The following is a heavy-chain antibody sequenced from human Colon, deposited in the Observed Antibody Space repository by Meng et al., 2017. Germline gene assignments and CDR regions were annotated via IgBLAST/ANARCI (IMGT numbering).Heavy chain of an antibody. V-gene: IGHV3-21*01. J-gene: IGHJ4*02. D-gene: IGHD6-6*01. CDR1: GFTFSSHR. CDR2: ISSGSNFI. Sequence: EVQLVESGGGLVKPGGSLRLSCAASGFTFSSHRMNWVRQAPGKGLEWVSTISSGSNFIYYADSLKGRFTISRDNAKNSLYLQIDSLRAEDTAVYYCARDIPGRLSDNWGQGTLVTVSS. CDR3: ARDIPGRLSDN.